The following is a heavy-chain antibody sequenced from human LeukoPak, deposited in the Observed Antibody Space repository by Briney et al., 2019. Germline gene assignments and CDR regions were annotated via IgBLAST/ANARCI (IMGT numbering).Heavy chain of an antibody. D-gene: IGHD6-19*01. J-gene: IGHJ4*02. CDR1: GFTFSSYE. CDR3: ARESGWNFFDY. CDR2: ISSSGSTI. Sequence: PGGSLRLSCAASGFTFSSYEMNWVRQAPGKGLEWVSYISSSGSTIYYADSVKGRFTISRDNAKNSLYLQMNSLRAEDTAVYYCARESGWNFFDYWGQGTLVTVSS. V-gene: IGHV3-48*03.